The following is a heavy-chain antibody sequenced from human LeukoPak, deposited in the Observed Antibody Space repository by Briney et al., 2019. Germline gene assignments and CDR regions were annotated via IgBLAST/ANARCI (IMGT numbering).Heavy chain of an antibody. D-gene: IGHD3-10*01. CDR2: IYTSGST. J-gene: IGHJ4*02. Sequence: PSETLSLTCTVSGGSISSGSYYWSWIRQPAGKGLEWIGRIYTSGSTNYNPSLKSRVTISVDTSKNQFSLKLSSVTAADTGVYYCGKCRYFGSGSSMYYFEYWGQGTLVTVSS. V-gene: IGHV4-61*02. CDR3: GKCRYFGSGSSMYYFEY. CDR1: GGSISSGSYY.